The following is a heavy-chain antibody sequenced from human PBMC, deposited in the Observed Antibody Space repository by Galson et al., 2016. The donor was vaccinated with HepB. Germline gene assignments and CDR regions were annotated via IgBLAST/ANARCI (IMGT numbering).Heavy chain of an antibody. CDR3: ARVYGALDAFDI. Sequence: SVKVSCKASGYTFTNFFIHWVRQAPGQGLEWMGWIDPKTVGTNYAQKFQGSVTMTRDTSITTAYMELSRLTSDDTAVYYCARVYGALDAFDIWGQGTMVTVSP. CDR1: GYTFTNFF. D-gene: IGHD4-17*01. CDR2: IDPKTVGT. V-gene: IGHV1-2*04. J-gene: IGHJ3*02.